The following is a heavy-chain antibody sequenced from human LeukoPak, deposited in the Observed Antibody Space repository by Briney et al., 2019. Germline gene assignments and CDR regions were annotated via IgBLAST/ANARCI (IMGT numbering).Heavy chain of an antibody. J-gene: IGHJ4*02. Sequence: GGSLRLSCAASGFTFSSNTMNWVRQAPGKGLVWVSSISSSTIYIYYADSLKGRFTISRDDAKNSLYLQMNSLRAEDTAVYYCASGMTTVPTGTHWGQGTLVTVSS. CDR3: ASGMTTVPTGTH. D-gene: IGHD4-11*01. CDR2: ISSSTIYI. CDR1: GFTFSSNT. V-gene: IGHV3-21*01.